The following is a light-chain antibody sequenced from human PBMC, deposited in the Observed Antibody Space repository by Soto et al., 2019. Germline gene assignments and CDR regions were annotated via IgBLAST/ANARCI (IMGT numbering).Light chain of an antibody. V-gene: IGKV2-28*01. CDR1: QSLLHSNGYNY. J-gene: IGKJ4*01. CDR3: MQALQTRLT. Sequence: DMVMTQSPLSLPVTPGEPASISCRSSQSLLHSNGYNYLDWYLQKPGQSPQLLIYLGSNRASGVPDRFSGSGSGTDFTLKISRVEAEDVGVYYCMQALQTRLTFGGGTKVDIK. CDR2: LGS.